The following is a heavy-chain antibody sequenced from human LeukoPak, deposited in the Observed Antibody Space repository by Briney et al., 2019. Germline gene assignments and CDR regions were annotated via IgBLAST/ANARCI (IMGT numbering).Heavy chain of an antibody. Sequence: KPSETLSLTCTVSGGSISSYYWSWIRQPPGKGLEWIGYIYYSGSTNYNPSLKSRVTISVDTSKNQFSLKLSSVTAADTAVYYCARQTYYYDSSGYYAWLPADYWGQGTLVTVSS. CDR2: IYYSGST. J-gene: IGHJ4*02. CDR1: GGSISSYY. CDR3: ARQTYYYDSSGYYAWLPADY. D-gene: IGHD3-22*01. V-gene: IGHV4-59*01.